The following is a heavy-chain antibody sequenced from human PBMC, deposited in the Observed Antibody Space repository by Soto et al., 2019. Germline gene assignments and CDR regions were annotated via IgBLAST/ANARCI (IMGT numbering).Heavy chain of an antibody. J-gene: IGHJ5*02. CDR3: AREGSGYSGYGPTNWFDP. CDR1: GYTFTSYG. D-gene: IGHD5-12*01. Sequence: ASVKVSCKASGYTFTSYGISWVRQAPGQGLEWMGWISAYNGNTNYAQKLQGRVTMTTDTSTSTAYMELRSLRSDDTAVYYCAREGSGYSGYGPTNWFDPWGQGTLVTVSS. V-gene: IGHV1-18*01. CDR2: ISAYNGNT.